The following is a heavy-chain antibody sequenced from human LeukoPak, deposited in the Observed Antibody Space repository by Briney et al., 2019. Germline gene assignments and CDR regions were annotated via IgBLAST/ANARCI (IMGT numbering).Heavy chain of an antibody. D-gene: IGHD1-26*01. J-gene: IGHJ3*02. Sequence: SVKVSCKASGGTCSSYAISWVRQAPGQGLEWMGGIIPILRTANYAQKFQGRVTTTGDESTSTAYMELSSLRSGDTAVYYCARDGRSAFDIWGQGTMVTVSS. CDR3: ARDGRSAFDI. V-gene: IGHV1-69*13. CDR2: IIPILRTA. CDR1: GGTCSSYA.